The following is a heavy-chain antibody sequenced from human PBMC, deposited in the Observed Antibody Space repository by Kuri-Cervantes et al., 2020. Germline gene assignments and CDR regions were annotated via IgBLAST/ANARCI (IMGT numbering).Heavy chain of an antibody. V-gene: IGHV4-61*01. CDR1: GGSVSSGSYN. D-gene: IGHD6-19*01. Sequence: SETLSLTCTVSGGSVSSGSYNWSWIRQPPGKGLEWIGYIYYSGSTNYNPSLKSRVTISVDTSKNQFSLKLSSVTAADTAVYYCARGAGSSYYYHGMDVWGQGTTVTVSS. J-gene: IGHJ6*02. CDR3: ARGAGSSYYYHGMDV. CDR2: IYYSGST.